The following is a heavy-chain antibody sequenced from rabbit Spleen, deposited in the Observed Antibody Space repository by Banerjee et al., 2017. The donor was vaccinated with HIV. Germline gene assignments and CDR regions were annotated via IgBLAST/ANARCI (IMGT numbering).Heavy chain of an antibody. V-gene: IGHV1S45*01. Sequence: QEQLEESGGGLVKPEGSLTITCKASGFSFSDRDVMCWVRQAPGKGLEWIACINTATGNPVYASWAKGRFTTSKTSSTPVTLQMTSLTAADTATYFCARGSATMTMVITGFYFNLWGPGTLVTVS. CDR3: ARGSATMTMVITGFYFNL. CDR1: GFSFSDRDV. D-gene: IGHD2-1*01. CDR2: INTATGNP. J-gene: IGHJ4*01.